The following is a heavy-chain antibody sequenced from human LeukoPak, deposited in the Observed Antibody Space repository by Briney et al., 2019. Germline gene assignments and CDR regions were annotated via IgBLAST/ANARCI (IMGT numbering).Heavy chain of an antibody. V-gene: IGHV3-30*04. CDR3: ARVDYGDYAPGSY. J-gene: IGHJ4*02. Sequence: GGSLRLSCAASGFTFSSYVMHWVRQAPGKGLEWVAIISYDGSNEYYADSVKGRFTISRDNAKNSLSLQMNSLRVADTAIYYCARVDYGDYAPGSYWGQGTLVTVSS. CDR1: GFTFSSYV. CDR2: ISYDGSNE. D-gene: IGHD4-17*01.